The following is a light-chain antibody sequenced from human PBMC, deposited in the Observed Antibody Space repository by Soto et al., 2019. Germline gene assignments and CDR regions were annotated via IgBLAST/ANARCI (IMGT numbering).Light chain of an antibody. CDR2: DVS. V-gene: IGLV2-11*01. J-gene: IGLJ1*01. CDR3: CSFAAGSTYV. Sequence: QSVLTLPRSVSGSPGQSVTISCTGTSSYNYVSWYQQHPGKVPKLMIYDVSKRPSGVPDRFSGFKSGNTASLTISGLQADDEADYYCCSFAAGSTYVFGTGTKVTVL. CDR1: SSYNY.